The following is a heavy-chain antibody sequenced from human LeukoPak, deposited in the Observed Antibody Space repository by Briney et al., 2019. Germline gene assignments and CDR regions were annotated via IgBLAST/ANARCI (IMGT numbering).Heavy chain of an antibody. CDR1: GFTFSSYS. D-gene: IGHD2-15*01. CDR3: ARDLRYCSGGSCYPPSWFDP. CDR2: ISSSSSYI. J-gene: IGHJ5*02. V-gene: IGHV3-21*01. Sequence: GGSLRLSCAASGFTFSSYSMNWVRQAPGKGLEWVSSISSSSSYIYYADSVKGRFTISRDNATNSLYLQMNSLRAEDTAVYYCARDLRYCSGGSCYPPSWFDPWGQGTLVTVSS.